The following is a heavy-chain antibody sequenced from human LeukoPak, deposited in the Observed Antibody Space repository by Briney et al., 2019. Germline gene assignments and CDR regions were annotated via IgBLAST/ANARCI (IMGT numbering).Heavy chain of an antibody. D-gene: IGHD3-22*01. CDR2: IYHSGST. Sequence: SETLSLTCAVSGGSISSSNWWSWVRQPPGKGLEWIGEIYHSGSTNYNPSLKSRATISVDKSKNQFSLKLSSVTAADTTVYYCARVYDSSGYYDFQHWGQGTLVTVSS. J-gene: IGHJ1*01. CDR1: GGSISSSNW. V-gene: IGHV4-4*02. CDR3: ARVYDSSGYYDFQH.